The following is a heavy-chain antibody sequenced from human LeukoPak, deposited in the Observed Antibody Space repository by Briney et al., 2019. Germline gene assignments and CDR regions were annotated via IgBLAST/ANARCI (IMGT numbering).Heavy chain of an antibody. J-gene: IGHJ4*02. CDR3: ARGHDILTGYYSGFDY. V-gene: IGHV3-30*04. Sequence: GGSLRLSCAASGFTFSSYAMHWVRQAPGKGLEWVAVISYDGSNKYYADSVKGRFTISRDNSKNTLYLQMNSLRAEDTAVYYCARGHDILTGYYSGFDYWGLGTLVTVSS. CDR2: ISYDGSNK. D-gene: IGHD3-9*01. CDR1: GFTFSSYA.